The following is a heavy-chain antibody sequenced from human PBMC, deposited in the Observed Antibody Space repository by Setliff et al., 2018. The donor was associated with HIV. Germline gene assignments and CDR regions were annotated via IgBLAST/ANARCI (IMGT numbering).Heavy chain of an antibody. V-gene: IGHV4-34*01. Sequence: KPSETLSLTCAVYGGSFSDYSWSWIRQPPGKGLEWIGEINHSGGTEYNPSLQSRVTMSIDTSNNQFSLTLSSVTAADTAVYYCARGKDDHNFSPMSLRKTYYYYMDVWGKGTTVTVSS. CDR2: INHSGGT. CDR1: GGSFSDYS. J-gene: IGHJ6*03. D-gene: IGHD2-15*01. CDR3: ARGKDDHNFSPMSLRKTYYYYMDV.